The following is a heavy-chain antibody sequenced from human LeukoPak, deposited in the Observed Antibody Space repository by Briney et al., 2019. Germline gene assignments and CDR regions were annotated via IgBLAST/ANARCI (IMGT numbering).Heavy chain of an antibody. CDR3: AKEGRSLQTY. CDR2: IKEDGTET. J-gene: IGHJ4*02. CDR1: GFMFSSNW. V-gene: IGHV3-7*03. D-gene: IGHD5-24*01. Sequence: GGSLRLSCAASGFMFSSNWMSWVRLAPGKGLEWVANIKEDGTETYYVDFVKGRFTISRDNAKNSLYLQMNSLRVEDTAVYYCAKEGRSLQTYWGQGTLVTVSS.